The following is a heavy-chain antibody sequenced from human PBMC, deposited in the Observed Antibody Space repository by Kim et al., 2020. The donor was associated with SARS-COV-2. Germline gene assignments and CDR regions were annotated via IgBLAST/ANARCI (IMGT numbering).Heavy chain of an antibody. V-gene: IGHV3-9*01. J-gene: IGHJ6*04. Sequence: GGSLRLSCAASGFTFDDYAIHWVRQAPGKGLEWVSGISGNSISTGYADSVKGRFTISRDNSKNSMFLQMNSLRAEDTALYYCAKDLGCSGASCFDNYFFGVEAWGDGATGTVSS. CDR2: ISGNSIST. D-gene: IGHD2-2*01. CDR3: AKDLGCSGASCFDNYFFGVEA. CDR1: GFTFDDYA.